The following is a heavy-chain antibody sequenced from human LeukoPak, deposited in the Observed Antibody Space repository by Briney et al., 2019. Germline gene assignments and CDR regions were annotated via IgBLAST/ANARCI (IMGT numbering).Heavy chain of an antibody. J-gene: IGHJ5*02. CDR1: GGSISSSSYY. V-gene: IGHV4-39*01. Sequence: PSETLSLTCTVSGGSISSSSYYWGWIRQPPGKGLEWIGNIYYSGSTYYSPSLKSRVTISVDTSKNQFSLKLSSVTAADTAVYYCASFYSSPSGSWFDPWGQGTLVTVSS. CDR3: ASFYSSPSGSWFDP. CDR2: IYYSGST. D-gene: IGHD6-6*01.